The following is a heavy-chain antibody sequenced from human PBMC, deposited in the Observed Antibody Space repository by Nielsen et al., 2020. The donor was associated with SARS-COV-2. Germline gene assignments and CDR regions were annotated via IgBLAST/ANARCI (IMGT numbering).Heavy chain of an antibody. CDR1: GFTFSSYA. V-gene: IGHV3-7*03. CDR3: ARVGGSSWYFDN. CDR2: IKQDGTEK. J-gene: IGHJ4*02. Sequence: GESLKISCAASGFTFSSYAMHWVRQAPGKGLEWVANIKQDGTEKYYVDSVKGRFTISRDNAKNSMYLQMNSLRVEDTAVYYCARVGGSSWYFDNWGQGTLVTVSS. D-gene: IGHD6-13*01.